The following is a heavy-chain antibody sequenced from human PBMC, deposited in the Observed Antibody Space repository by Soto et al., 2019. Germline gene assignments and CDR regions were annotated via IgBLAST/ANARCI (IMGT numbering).Heavy chain of an antibody. CDR3: ARASPVICGIDPCYRLDSAFDS. CDR1: GATFSTTG. D-gene: IGHD3-16*02. V-gene: IGHV1-69*01. Sequence: QVQLVQSGAEVRKPGSSLRVSCKSSGATFSTTGISWVRQAPGQGLEWMGGIIPLFGTPKYARKFQGRVSITADESTNTVYMELNSLRPDDAAVYYCARASPVICGIDPCYRLDSAFDSWGQGSLVIVSS. CDR2: IIPLFGTP. J-gene: IGHJ5*01.